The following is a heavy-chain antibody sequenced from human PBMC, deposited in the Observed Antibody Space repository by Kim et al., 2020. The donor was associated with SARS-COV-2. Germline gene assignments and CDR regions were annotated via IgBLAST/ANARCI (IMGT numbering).Heavy chain of an antibody. D-gene: IGHD3-22*01. CDR3: ARVVRALRLLYYYDTWFDP. J-gene: IGHJ5*02. V-gene: IGHV4-34*01. Sequence: RVTISVDTSKNQFSLKLSSVTAADTAVYYCARVVRALRLLYYYDTWFDPWGQGTLVTVSS.